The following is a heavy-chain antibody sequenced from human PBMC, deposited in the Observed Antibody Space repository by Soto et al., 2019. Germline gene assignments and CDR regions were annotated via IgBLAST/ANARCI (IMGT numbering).Heavy chain of an antibody. CDR1: GYTFTEFD. Sequence: QVPLVQSGADVMKPGASVKVSCKTSGYTFTEFDINWMRQAPGQGLEWMGWMNTNTGNTGYAQKFQGRVTMTRDTSISTVYMELRRLRSEDTAVYYCARVVRFFGGHAGYWGQGTLVTVSS. J-gene: IGHJ4*02. CDR3: ARVVRFFGGHAGY. V-gene: IGHV1-8*01. CDR2: MNTNTGNT. D-gene: IGHD3-3*01.